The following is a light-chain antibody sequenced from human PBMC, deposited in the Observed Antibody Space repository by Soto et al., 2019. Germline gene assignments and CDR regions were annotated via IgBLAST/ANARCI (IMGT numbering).Light chain of an antibody. CDR1: SSNIGAGHD. J-gene: IGLJ2*01. CDR2: GNS. V-gene: IGLV1-40*01. Sequence: QSVLTQPPSVSGAPGQRVTISCTGSSSNIGAGHDVHWYQQLPGTAPKLLIYGNSNRPSGVPDRFSGSKSGTSASLAITGLQAEDEADYYCQSYDSRYVVFGGGTKLTVL. CDR3: QSYDSRYVV.